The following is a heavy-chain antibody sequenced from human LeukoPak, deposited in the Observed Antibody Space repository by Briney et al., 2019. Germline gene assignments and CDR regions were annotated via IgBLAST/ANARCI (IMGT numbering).Heavy chain of an antibody. Sequence: PGRSLRLSCAASGFTFSSYGMHWVRQAPGKGLEWVAVISYDGSNKYYADSVKGRFTISRDNSKNTLYLQMNSLRAEDTAVYYCAKDNCSSTSCYSYFDYWGQGTLVTVSS. CDR2: ISYDGSNK. D-gene: IGHD2-2*02. J-gene: IGHJ4*02. CDR3: AKDNCSSTSCYSYFDY. CDR1: GFTFSSYG. V-gene: IGHV3-30*18.